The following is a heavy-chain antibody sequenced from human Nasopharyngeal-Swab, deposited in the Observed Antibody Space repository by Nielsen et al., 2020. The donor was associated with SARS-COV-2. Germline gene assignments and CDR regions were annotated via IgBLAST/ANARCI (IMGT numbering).Heavy chain of an antibody. CDR3: AKAGASIPGNWFDR. CDR2: INPNNGET. V-gene: IGHV1-3*01. J-gene: IGHJ5*02. CDR1: GYTFTRNA. Sequence: ASVKVSCKASGYTFTRNAIHWVRQAPGQGLEWMGCINPNNGETKYSQKVQDRVTITRDTYATIVYMELSSLRSRDTAVYYCAKAGASIPGNWFDRWGQGTLVSVSS. D-gene: IGHD2-21*01.